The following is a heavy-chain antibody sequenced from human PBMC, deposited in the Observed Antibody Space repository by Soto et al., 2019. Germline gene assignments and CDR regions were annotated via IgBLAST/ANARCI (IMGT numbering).Heavy chain of an antibody. CDR1: GYTFTKYP. CDR3: ARETSQEVLAAHYMDV. CDR2: INAGDGNT. V-gene: IGHV1-3*01. J-gene: IGHJ6*03. Sequence: QVQIVQSAAEVKKPGASVKVSCKASGYTFTKYPIHWVRQAPGQRLEWMGWINAGDGNTRYSQRFQGRITIIRDTSASTDYMELSSLRSEDTAVYFCARETSQEVLAAHYMDVWGKGTTVIVSS. D-gene: IGHD2-15*01.